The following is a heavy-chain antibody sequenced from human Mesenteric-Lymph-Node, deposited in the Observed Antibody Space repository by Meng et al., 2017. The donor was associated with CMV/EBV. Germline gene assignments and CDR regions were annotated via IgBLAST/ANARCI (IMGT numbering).Heavy chain of an antibody. Sequence: GGSLRLSCAASGFTFSDYYMSWIRQAPGKGLEWVSYISSSGSTIYYADSVKGRFTISRDNAKNSLYLQMNSLRAEDTAVYYCARDFVGGRLLYYFDYWGQGTLVTVSS. J-gene: IGHJ4*02. D-gene: IGHD2-15*01. V-gene: IGHV3-11*04. CDR2: ISSSGSTI. CDR3: ARDFVGGRLLYYFDY. CDR1: GFTFSDYY.